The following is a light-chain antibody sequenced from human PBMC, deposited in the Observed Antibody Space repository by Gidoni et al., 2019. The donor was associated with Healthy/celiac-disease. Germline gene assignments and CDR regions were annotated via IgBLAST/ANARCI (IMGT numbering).Light chain of an antibody. J-gene: IGKJ1*01. V-gene: IGKV3-11*01. CDR3: QQRSNTPWT. CDR1: QSVSSS. Sequence: EIVLTQSPATLSLSPGERATLSCRASQSVSSSLAWYQQKPGQAPRLLIYDASNRATGIPARFSGSGSGTDFTLTISSLEPEDFAVYYCQQRSNTPWTFGQGTKVEIK. CDR2: DAS.